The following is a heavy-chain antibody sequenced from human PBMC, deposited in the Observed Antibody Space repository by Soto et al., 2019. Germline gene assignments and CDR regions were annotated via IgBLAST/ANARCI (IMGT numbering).Heavy chain of an antibody. Sequence: ASVKVSCKAAGYTFTSYGISWVRQAPGQGLEWMGWISAYNGNTNYAQKLQGRVTMTTDTSTSTAYMELRSLRSDDTAVYYCARGGYYGSGSSLYYYGMDVWGQGTRVTVSS. CDR3: ARGGYYGSGSSLYYYGMDV. D-gene: IGHD3-10*01. V-gene: IGHV1-18*01. CDR1: GYTFTSYG. J-gene: IGHJ6*02. CDR2: ISAYNGNT.